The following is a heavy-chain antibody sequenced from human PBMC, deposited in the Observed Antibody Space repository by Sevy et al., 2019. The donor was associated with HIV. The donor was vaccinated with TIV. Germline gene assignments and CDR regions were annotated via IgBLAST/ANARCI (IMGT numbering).Heavy chain of an antibody. CDR1: GTPFSTSG. V-gene: IGHV3-30*02. Sequence: GGSLRLSCAASGTPFSTSGIHWVRQAPGKGLEWVAFMHFDGSSTYYADALRGRFTISRDISKNALYLQMNSLRLEDTAVYYCARDGVGATRGWFDPWGQGTLVTVSS. D-gene: IGHD1-26*01. CDR3: ARDGVGATRGWFDP. J-gene: IGHJ5*02. CDR2: MHFDGSST.